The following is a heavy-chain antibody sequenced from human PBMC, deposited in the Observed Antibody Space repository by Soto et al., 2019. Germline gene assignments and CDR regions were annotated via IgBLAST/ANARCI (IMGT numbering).Heavy chain of an antibody. Sequence: ASVKVSCKASGYTFTSYGISWVRQAPGQGLEWMGWISAYNGNTNYAQKLQGRVTMTTDTSTSTAYMELRSLRSDDTAVYYCARSSYSSGWYGVGHYYYYGMDVWGQGTTVTVSS. CDR2: ISAYNGNT. CDR1: GYTFTSYG. D-gene: IGHD6-19*01. CDR3: ARSSYSSGWYGVGHYYYYGMDV. J-gene: IGHJ6*02. V-gene: IGHV1-18*01.